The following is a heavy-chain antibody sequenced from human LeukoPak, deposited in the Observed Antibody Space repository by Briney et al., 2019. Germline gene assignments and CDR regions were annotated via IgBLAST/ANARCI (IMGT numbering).Heavy chain of an antibody. Sequence: ASVKVSCKASGYTFTSYDINWVRQATGQGLEWMGWMNPNSGNTGYAQKFQGRVTMTRHTSISTAYMELSSLRSEDTAVYYCASYSGYDSHYYYGMDVWGQGTTVTVSS. CDR3: ASYSGYDSHYYYGMDV. V-gene: IGHV1-8*01. J-gene: IGHJ6*02. D-gene: IGHD5-12*01. CDR2: MNPNSGNT. CDR1: GYTFTSYD.